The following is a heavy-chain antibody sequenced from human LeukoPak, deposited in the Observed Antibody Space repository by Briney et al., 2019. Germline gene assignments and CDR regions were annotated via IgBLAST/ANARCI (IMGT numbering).Heavy chain of an antibody. Sequence: SETLSLTCTVSGGSINFYSWSWIRQPPGKGLEWIGYIYYSGSTNYNPSLKSRVTISVDTSKNQFSLKLSSVTAADTAVYYCARYSSSSSFDYWGQGTLVTVSS. D-gene: IGHD6-6*01. CDR1: GGSINFYS. V-gene: IGHV4-59*01. CDR3: ARYSSSSSFDY. J-gene: IGHJ4*02. CDR2: IYYSGST.